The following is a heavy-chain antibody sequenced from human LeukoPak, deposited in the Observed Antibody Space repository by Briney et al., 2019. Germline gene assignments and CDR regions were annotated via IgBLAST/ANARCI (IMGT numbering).Heavy chain of an antibody. Sequence: GGSLRLSCAASGFTFSSYEMNWVRQAPGKGLEWVSGITGSGGNTYYADSVKGRFTISRDNSKNRLYLRMNSLRAEDTAVYYCAKDREQRWLHLGAFDMWGQGTMVTVSS. CDR2: ITGSGGNT. V-gene: IGHV3-23*01. D-gene: IGHD5-24*01. J-gene: IGHJ3*02. CDR1: GFTFSSYE. CDR3: AKDREQRWLHLGAFDM.